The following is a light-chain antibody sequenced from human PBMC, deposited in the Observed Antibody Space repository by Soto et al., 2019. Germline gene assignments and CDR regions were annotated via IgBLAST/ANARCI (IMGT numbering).Light chain of an antibody. CDR1: QSVSSSY. Sequence: IILTQSPGTLSLSPGDRATLSCRASQSVSSSYLAWYQQKPGQAPRLLIYGASSRATGIPDRFSGSGSGTDFTLTISRLEPEDFAVYYCQQYGSSLTWTFGQGTKVEIK. CDR2: GAS. V-gene: IGKV3-20*01. J-gene: IGKJ1*01. CDR3: QQYGSSLTWT.